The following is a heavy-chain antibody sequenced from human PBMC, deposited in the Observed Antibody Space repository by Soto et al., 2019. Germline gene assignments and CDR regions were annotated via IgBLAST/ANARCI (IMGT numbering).Heavy chain of an antibody. V-gene: IGHV1-69*06. J-gene: IGHJ4*02. CDR3: ASARIVGDTTTEY. D-gene: IGHD1-26*01. Sequence: SVKVSCKASGCTFSSYAISWVRQAPGQGLEWMGGIIPIFGTANYAQKFQGRVTITADKSTSTAYMELSSLRSEDTAVYYCASARIVGDTTTEYWGQGTLVSVS. CDR1: GCTFSSYA. CDR2: IIPIFGTA.